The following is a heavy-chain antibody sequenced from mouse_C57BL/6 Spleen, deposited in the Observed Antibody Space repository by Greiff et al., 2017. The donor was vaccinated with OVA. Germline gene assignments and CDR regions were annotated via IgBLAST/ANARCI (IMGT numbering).Heavy chain of an antibody. Sequence: EVKLMESGPGLVKPSQSLSLTCSVTGYSITSGYYWNWIRQFPGNKLEWMGYISYDGSNNYNPSLKNRISITRDTSKNQFFLKLNSVTTEDTATYYCARNDYDARNFDYWGQGTTLTVSS. CDR3: ARNDYDARNFDY. CDR2: ISYDGSN. V-gene: IGHV3-6*01. D-gene: IGHD2-4*01. J-gene: IGHJ2*01. CDR1: GYSITSGYY.